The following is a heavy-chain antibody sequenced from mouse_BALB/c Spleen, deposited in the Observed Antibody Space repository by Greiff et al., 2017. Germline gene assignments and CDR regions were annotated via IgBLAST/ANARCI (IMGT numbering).Heavy chain of an antibody. J-gene: IGHJ3*01. D-gene: IGHD4-1*01. V-gene: IGHV3-2*02. CDR1: GYSITSDYA. CDR3: ARGLGFAY. Sequence: EVQLVESGPGLVKPSQSLSLTCTVTGYSITSDYAWNWIRQFPGNKLEWMGYISYSGSTSYNPSLKSRISITRDTSKNQFFLQLNSVTTEDTATYYCARGLGFAYWGQGTLVTVSA. CDR2: ISYSGST.